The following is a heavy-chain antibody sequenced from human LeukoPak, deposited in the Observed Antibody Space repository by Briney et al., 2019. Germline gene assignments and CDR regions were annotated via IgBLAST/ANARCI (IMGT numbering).Heavy chain of an antibody. CDR3: AKEIRGYYYSDY. J-gene: IGHJ4*02. Sequence: PGGSLRLSCAASGFAFSSYAMSWVRQAPGKGLEWVSAISGSGGSTYYADSVKGRFTISGDNSKNTLYLQMNSLRAEDTAVYYCAKEIRGYYYSDYWGQGTLVTVSS. CDR1: GFAFSSYA. CDR2: ISGSGGST. V-gene: IGHV3-23*01. D-gene: IGHD3-22*01.